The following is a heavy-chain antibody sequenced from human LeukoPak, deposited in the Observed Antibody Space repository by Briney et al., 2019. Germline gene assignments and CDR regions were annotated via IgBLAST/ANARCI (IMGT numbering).Heavy chain of an antibody. CDR1: GYTFTNYD. D-gene: IGHD3-3*01. CDR3: ARGRPDYYDFWSGYYEGFDY. J-gene: IGHJ4*02. Sequence: ASVKVSCKASGYTFTNYDINWVRQATGQGLAWMGWMNPNSGNTGYAQMFQGRVTMTRNTSISTAYMELSSLRSDDTAVYYCARGRPDYYDFWSGYYEGFDYWGQGTLVTVSS. CDR2: MNPNSGNT. V-gene: IGHV1-8*01.